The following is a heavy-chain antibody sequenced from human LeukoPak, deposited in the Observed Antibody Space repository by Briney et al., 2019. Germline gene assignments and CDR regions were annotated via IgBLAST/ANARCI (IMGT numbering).Heavy chain of an antibody. CDR2: IYNSGST. D-gene: IGHD3-22*01. CDR1: GGSISSSSYY. V-gene: IGHV4-39*02. CDR3: ARDSSYYYDSSGYSTPYYYYYGMDV. J-gene: IGHJ6*02. Sequence: PSETLSLTCTVSGGSISSSSYYWGWIRQPPGKGLEWIGSIYNSGSTYYNPSLRSRVTISVDTSKNQFSLKLSSVTAADTAVYYCARDSSYYYDSSGYSTPYYYYYGMDVWGQGTTVTVSS.